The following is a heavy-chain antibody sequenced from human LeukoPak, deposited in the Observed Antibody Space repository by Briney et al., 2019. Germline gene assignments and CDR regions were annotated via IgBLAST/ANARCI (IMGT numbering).Heavy chain of an antibody. V-gene: IGHV1-8*03. CDR3: ARALQLAGYMDV. D-gene: IGHD5-18*01. J-gene: IGHJ6*03. CDR2: MNPNSGNT. CDR1: GGTFSSYA. Sequence: ASVKVSCKASGGTFSSYAINWVRQATGQGLEWMGWMNPNSGNTGYAQKFQDRVTITRNTSISTAYMELSSLRSEDTAVYYCARALQLAGYMDVWGKGTTVTVSS.